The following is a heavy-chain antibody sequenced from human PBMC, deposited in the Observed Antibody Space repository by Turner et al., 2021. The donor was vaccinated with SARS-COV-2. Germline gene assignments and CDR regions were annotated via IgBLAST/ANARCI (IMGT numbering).Heavy chain of an antibody. CDR1: GGSCSGYY. Sequence: HVHLQQSGAGLSTPSETLSLTCAAVGGSCSGYYWSWIRQPPGKGLEWIGEINHSGSTNYNPSLKSRVTISVDTSKNQFSLKLSSVTAADTAVYYCAIKLWYISGWYAVDPWGQGTLVTVSS. D-gene: IGHD6-19*01. V-gene: IGHV4-34*01. J-gene: IGHJ5*02. CDR3: AIKLWYISGWYAVDP. CDR2: INHSGST.